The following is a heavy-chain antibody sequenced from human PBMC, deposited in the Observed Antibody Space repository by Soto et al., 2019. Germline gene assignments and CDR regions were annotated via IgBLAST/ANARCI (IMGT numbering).Heavy chain of an antibody. J-gene: IGHJ4*02. CDR1: GGTFSSYA. D-gene: IGHD3-22*01. Sequence: SSVQVSCKASGGTFSSYAISWVRQSPGQGLEWIGGIIPIFGTANYAQKFQGRVTITADKSTSTAYMELSSLRSEDTAVYYCASRRSVYYDSSGYYFDYWGQGTLVTVSS. CDR2: IIPIFGTA. V-gene: IGHV1-69*06. CDR3: ASRRSVYYDSSGYYFDY.